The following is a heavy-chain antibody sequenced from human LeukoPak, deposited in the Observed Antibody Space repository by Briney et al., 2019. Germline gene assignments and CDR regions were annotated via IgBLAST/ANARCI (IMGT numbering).Heavy chain of an antibody. V-gene: IGHV1-46*01. CDR2: INPDNGNT. J-gene: IGHJ4*02. CDR3: ARAPDTSGYFAQPNFDY. Sequence: ASVKVSCKASGYTFTGHFIHWVRQAPGQGLEWMGIINPDNGNTSYAQRLQGRVTMTSDTSTSTHYMDLSSPRSDDTAVYFCARAPDTSGYFAQPNFDYWGQGTLVTVSS. CDR1: GYTFTGHF. D-gene: IGHD3-22*01.